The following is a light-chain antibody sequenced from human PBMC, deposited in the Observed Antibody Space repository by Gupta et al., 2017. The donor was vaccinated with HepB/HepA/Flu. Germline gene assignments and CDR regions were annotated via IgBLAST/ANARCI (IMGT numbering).Light chain of an antibody. CDR1: QDIGIR. CDR3: QQDDTYPHT. CDR2: AAS. Sequence: IQMTQSPSSLSASVGDRVTITCRASQDIGIRLAWYHQKAEKAPKSLIYAASSMQSGAPSRVSGSGSGTDFTLTISSLQPEEFATYYGQQDDTYPHTFGGGTKVEI. J-gene: IGKJ4*01. V-gene: IGKV1D-16*01.